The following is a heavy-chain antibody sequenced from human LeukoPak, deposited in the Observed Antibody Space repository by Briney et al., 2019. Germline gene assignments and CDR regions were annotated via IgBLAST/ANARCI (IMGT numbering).Heavy chain of an antibody. J-gene: IGHJ4*02. Sequence: PSGTLSLTCTVSGGSISSYYWSWIRQPPGKGLEWIGYIYYSGSTNYNPSLKSRVTISVDTSKNQFSLKLSSVTAADTAVYYCARYDFWRGSFDYWGQGTLVTVSS. CDR3: ARYDFWRGSFDY. CDR1: GGSISSYY. D-gene: IGHD3-3*01. CDR2: IYYSGST. V-gene: IGHV4-59*01.